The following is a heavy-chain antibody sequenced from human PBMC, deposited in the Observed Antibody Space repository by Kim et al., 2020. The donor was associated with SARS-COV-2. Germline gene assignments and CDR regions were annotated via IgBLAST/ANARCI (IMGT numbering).Heavy chain of an antibody. CDR2: IRNYNGGT. CDR1: GYTFSSFG. J-gene: IGHJ4*02. V-gene: IGHV1-18*01. Sequence: ASVKVSCKASGYTFSSFGISWVRQAPGQGLEWMGWIRNYNGGTHYAQRLQGRVNMTTDTSTNTAYMELRSLGPDDTAVYYCARDTAYTYGLDYWGQGTLVTVSS. CDR3: ARDTAYTYGLDY. D-gene: IGHD3-16*01.